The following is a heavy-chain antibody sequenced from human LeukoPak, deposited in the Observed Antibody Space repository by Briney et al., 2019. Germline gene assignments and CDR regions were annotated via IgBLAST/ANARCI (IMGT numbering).Heavy chain of an antibody. Sequence: GGSLRLSCAAPGIPSSTYAMSWVRQAPGKGLEWVSTISGSGDTTYYVDSVRGRFTISRDNSKNTLFLQMNSLRAEDTAVYYCYGANAEHWGQGTLVTVSS. CDR1: GIPSSTYA. CDR3: YGANAEH. J-gene: IGHJ1*01. CDR2: ISGSGDTT. D-gene: IGHD4-23*01. V-gene: IGHV3-23*01.